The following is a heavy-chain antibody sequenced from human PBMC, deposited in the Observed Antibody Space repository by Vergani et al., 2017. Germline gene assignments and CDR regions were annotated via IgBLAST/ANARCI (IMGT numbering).Heavy chain of an antibody. D-gene: IGHD5-24*01. CDR1: GGSISSSSYY. J-gene: IGHJ3*02. CDR3: ARGRRDGYNYRSTRPGVHAFDI. CDR2: IYYSGST. Sequence: QLQLQESGPGLVKPSETLSLTCTVSGGSISSSSYYWGWIRQPPGKGLEWIGSIYYSGSTYYNPSLKSRVTISVDTSKNQFSLKLSSVTAADTAVYYCARGRRDGYNYRSTRPGVHAFDIWGQGTMVTVSS. V-gene: IGHV4-39*07.